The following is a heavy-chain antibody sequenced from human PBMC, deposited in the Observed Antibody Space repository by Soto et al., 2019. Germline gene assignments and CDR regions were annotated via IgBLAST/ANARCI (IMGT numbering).Heavy chain of an antibody. CDR2: IYSGETT. J-gene: IGHJ4*02. Sequence: PGGSLRLSCAASGFNVNSDYMNWVRQTPGKGLEWVASIYSGETTYYADSVRGRFTISSDKSKNTLYFQLSSLRIEDTAVYYCTRDGRGLGRLSLFEYWGQGVQVTVSS. CDR1: GFNVNSDY. D-gene: IGHD2-21*02. V-gene: IGHV3-53*01. CDR3: TRDGRGLGRLSLFEY.